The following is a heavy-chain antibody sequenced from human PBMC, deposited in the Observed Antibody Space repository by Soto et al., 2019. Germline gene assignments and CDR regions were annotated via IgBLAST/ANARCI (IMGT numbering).Heavy chain of an antibody. Sequence: SETLSLTCVVSNFSISSGYYWGWIWQSPGKGLEWIASIYRSGTTSYNPSLKSRVTISVDPSKNQFSLMLTAVTAADTAVYYCARTHSGSYYSVFNYWGRGSLVTVSS. D-gene: IGHD1-26*01. J-gene: IGHJ4*02. CDR3: ARTHSGSYYSVFNY. V-gene: IGHV4-38-2*01. CDR1: NFSISSGYY. CDR2: IYRSGTT.